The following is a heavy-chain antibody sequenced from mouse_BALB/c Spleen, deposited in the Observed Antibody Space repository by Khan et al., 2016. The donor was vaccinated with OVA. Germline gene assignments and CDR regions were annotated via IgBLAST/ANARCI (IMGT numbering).Heavy chain of an antibody. CDR1: GFSFSSYT. V-gene: IGHV5-12-2*01. CDR3: TRPSTTQYDYGMDY. D-gene: IGHD1-1*01. Sequence: EVQLVESGGGLVQPGGSLKLPCAASGFSFSSYTMSWVRQTPDKRLVWVAFISHGGSSVYYPDTVKGRFTSSRDNAKNTLYLQMSSLKSEDTAMYYCTRPSTTQYDYGMDYWGQGTSVIVSS. J-gene: IGHJ4*01. CDR2: ISHGGSSV.